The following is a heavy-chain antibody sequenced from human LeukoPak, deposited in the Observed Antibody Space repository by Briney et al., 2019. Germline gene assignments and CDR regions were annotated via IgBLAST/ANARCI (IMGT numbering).Heavy chain of an antibody. CDR3: ARALRRGQGDYVPVL. CDR2: IYPGDSET. J-gene: IGHJ4*02. CDR1: GYKFTNYW. D-gene: IGHD4-17*01. Sequence: GETLKISCKASGYKFTNYWIGWVRQMPGKGLEWMTIIYPGDSETRYSPSFQGQVTISADKSIGTMYLQWSSLKASDTAMYYCARALRRGQGDYVPVLWGQGTLVTASS. V-gene: IGHV5-51*01.